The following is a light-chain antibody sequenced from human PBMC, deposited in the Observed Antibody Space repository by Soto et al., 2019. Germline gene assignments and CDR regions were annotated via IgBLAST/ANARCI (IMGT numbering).Light chain of an antibody. CDR1: GRDVGGYKY. J-gene: IGLJ1*01. CDR3: ASYTSSNIYV. CDR2: EVS. Sequence: QSVLTQPASVSGSPGQSITSSCTGTGRDVGGYKYVSWYQHHPGKAPKVMIYEVSNRPSGVSHRFSASKSGNTASLTISGLQAEDEADYYCASYTSSNIYVFGTGTKVTVL. V-gene: IGLV2-14*01.